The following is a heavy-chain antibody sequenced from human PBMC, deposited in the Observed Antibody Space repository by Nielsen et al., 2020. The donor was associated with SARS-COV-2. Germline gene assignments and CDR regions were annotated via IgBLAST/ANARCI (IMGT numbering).Heavy chain of an antibody. CDR3: AASKSGYYFDL. V-gene: IGHV3-23*01. CDR2: ISASGGST. Sequence: GGSLRLSCAASGFTFTNYGMTWVRQDPGEGLEWVSTISASGGSTFYTDSVKGRFTISRDSFKNTLYLQMNSLRAEDTAVYYCAASKSGYYFDLWGQGTLVTVSS. D-gene: IGHD6-13*01. J-gene: IGHJ4*02. CDR1: GFTFTNYG.